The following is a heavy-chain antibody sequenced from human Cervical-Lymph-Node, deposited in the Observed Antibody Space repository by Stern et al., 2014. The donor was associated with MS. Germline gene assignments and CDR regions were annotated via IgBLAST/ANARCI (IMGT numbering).Heavy chain of an antibody. CDR2: IFAYNGNQ. Sequence: VQLEESGAEVKKPGASVKGSCKASGYTFTSYGISWVRQATGQGLEWMGWIFAYNGNQNYALKLQGRVTMTTDTSTSTAYMELSSLRSDDTAVYYCARGLLGSENAFDIWGQGTMFTLSS. D-gene: IGHD2-15*01. V-gene: IGHV1-18*01. CDR1: GYTFTSYG. CDR3: ARGLLGSENAFDI. J-gene: IGHJ3*02.